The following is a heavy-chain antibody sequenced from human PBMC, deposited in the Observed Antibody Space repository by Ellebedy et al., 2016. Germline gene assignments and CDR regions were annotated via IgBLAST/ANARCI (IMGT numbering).Heavy chain of an antibody. Sequence: GESLKISXAASGFTFDSYAMHWVRRPPGRGLEWVSTISYDGSHEYYAEAVKGRLSVSRDNSRGTLDLQMSSPRDDVSGVYYCVGGSMGTYYRALHIWGQGTLVIVSS. CDR3: VGGSMGTYYRALHI. CDR1: GFTFDSYA. V-gene: IGHV3-30-3*01. J-gene: IGHJ3*02. CDR2: ISYDGSHE. D-gene: IGHD3-22*01.